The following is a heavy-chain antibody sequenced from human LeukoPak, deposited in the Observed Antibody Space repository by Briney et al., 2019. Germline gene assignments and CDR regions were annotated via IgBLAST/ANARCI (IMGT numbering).Heavy chain of an antibody. CDR3: ARGRYCSGGSCYSWIFDY. J-gene: IGHJ4*02. CDR2: INHSGST. D-gene: IGHD2-15*01. Sequence: SETLSLTCAVYGGSFSGYYWSWIRQPPGKGLEWIGEINHSGSTNYNPSLKSRVTISVDTSKNQFSLKLSSVTAADTAVYYCARGRYCSGGSCYSWIFDYWGQGTLVTVSS. V-gene: IGHV4-34*01. CDR1: GGSFSGYY.